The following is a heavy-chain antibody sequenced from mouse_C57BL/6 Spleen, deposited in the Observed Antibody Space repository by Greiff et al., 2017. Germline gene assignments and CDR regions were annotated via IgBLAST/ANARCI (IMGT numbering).Heavy chain of an antibody. Sequence: QVQLQQSGPELVKPGASVKISCKASGYAFSSSWMNWVKQRPGKGLEWIGRIYPGDGDTNYNGKFKGKATLTADKSSSTAYMQLSSLTSEDSAVYFCVAGDDYSCYYALDYWGQGTSVTVSS. CDR1: GYAFSSSW. J-gene: IGHJ4*01. CDR3: VAGDDYSCYYALDY. V-gene: IGHV1-82*01. CDR2: IYPGDGDT. D-gene: IGHD2-4*01.